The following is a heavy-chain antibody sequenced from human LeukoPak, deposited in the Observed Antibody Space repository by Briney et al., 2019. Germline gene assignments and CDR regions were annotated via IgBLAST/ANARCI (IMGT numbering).Heavy chain of an antibody. D-gene: IGHD2-2*01. CDR1: VFSLRTSGVG. CDR2: IYWNDDK. J-gene: IGHJ4*02. CDR3: AHTERGVVPAAPHY. Sequence: SGPTLVKPTQTLTLTCTFSVFSLRTSGVGVGWIRQPPGKALEWLALIYWNDDKRYSPSLKSRLTITKDTSKNQVVLTMTNMDPVDIATYYCAHTERGVVPAAPHYWGQGTLVTVSS. V-gene: IGHV2-5*01.